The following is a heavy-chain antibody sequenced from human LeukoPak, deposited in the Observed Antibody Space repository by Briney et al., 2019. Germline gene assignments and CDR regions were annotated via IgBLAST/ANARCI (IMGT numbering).Heavy chain of an antibody. CDR1: GYTFTGYY. CDR3: ARDEGSGSYPDY. Sequence: ASVKVSCKASGYTFTGYYMHWVRQAPGQGLEWMGWINPNSGGTNYAQKFQGRVTMTRDTSISTAYMELSRLRSDDTAVYYCARDEGSGSYPDYWGQGTLVTVSS. CDR2: INPNSGGT. J-gene: IGHJ4*02. V-gene: IGHV1-2*02. D-gene: IGHD3-10*01.